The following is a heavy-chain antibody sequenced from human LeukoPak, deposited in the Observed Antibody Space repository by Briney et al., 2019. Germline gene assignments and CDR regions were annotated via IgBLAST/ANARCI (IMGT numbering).Heavy chain of an antibody. CDR3: TTGRAGRDQYYYGLDV. V-gene: IGHV1-69*13. CDR1: GGTFSSYA. Sequence: SVKVSCKASGGTFSSYAFSWVRQAPGQGLEWMGGIIPIVGTTNYAQMFQGRVTITADESTSTAYMELSSLRSEDTAVYYCTTGRAGRDQYYYGLDVWGQGTTVTVSS. J-gene: IGHJ6*02. D-gene: IGHD6-19*01. CDR2: IIPIVGTT.